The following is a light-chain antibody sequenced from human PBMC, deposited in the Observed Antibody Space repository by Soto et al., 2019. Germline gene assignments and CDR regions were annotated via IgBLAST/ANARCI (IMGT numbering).Light chain of an antibody. CDR3: GTWDSSLTTYV. CDR2: ENN. Sequence: QSVRKQPPSVSAAPGQKVTISCSGSSSDIGNNYVSWYQQLPGTAPKLLIYENNKRPSGIPDRFSGSKSGTSATLGITGLQTGDEADYYCGTWDSSLTTYVFGTGTKVTVL. V-gene: IGLV1-51*02. J-gene: IGLJ1*01. CDR1: SSDIGNNY.